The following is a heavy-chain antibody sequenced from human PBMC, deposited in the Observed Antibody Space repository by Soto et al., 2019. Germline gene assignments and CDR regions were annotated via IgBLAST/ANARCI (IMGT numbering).Heavy chain of an antibody. V-gene: IGHV1-69*02. CDR2: IIPVLGVE. J-gene: IGHJ6*02. Sequence: QVQLVQSGAEVKKPGSSVKVSCKASGGSFTSLIITWVRQAPGQGLEWMGRIIPVLGVEYYAQKFQGRVTITADNSTTTAYMELTSLTSEDTAVYYCANSPTPGSATPSSYGMDVWGRGTTVTVSS. D-gene: IGHD2-15*01. CDR1: GGSFTSLI. CDR3: ANSPTPGSATPSSYGMDV.